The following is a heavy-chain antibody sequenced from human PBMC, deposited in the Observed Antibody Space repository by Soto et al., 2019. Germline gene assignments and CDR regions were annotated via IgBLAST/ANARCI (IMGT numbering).Heavy chain of an antibody. Sequence: SLKVSCKASGYTFTNNDVSWVRQATGQGLEWMGWMNPGSGDTGYAQKFQGRVTMTRDISIATAYMELNSLTSEDTAIYYCARMASFGSLNWFDPWGQGTLVTVSS. CDR1: GYTFTNND. J-gene: IGHJ5*02. CDR3: ARMASFGSLNWFDP. CDR2: MNPGSGDT. V-gene: IGHV1-8*02. D-gene: IGHD5-18*01.